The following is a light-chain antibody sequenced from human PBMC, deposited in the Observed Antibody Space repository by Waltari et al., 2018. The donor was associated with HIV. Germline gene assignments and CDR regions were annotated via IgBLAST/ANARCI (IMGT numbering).Light chain of an antibody. CDR3: TNDLV. J-gene: IGLJ3*02. CDR2: GVT. V-gene: IGLV2-8*01. CDR1: SSDIGGYNY. Sequence: QSALTQPPSASGSPGQSVAISCTGTSSDIGGYNYVSWYQQHPGKAPKLMIFGVTKRPSGVPGRFSGSKSGNTASLTVSGLQAEDEADYGGTNDLVFGGGTKLTVL.